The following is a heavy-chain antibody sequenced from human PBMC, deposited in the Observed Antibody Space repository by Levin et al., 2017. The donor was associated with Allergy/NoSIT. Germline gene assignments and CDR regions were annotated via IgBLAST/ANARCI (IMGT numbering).Heavy chain of an antibody. CDR1: GFTFSSYW. CDR2: IKQDGSEK. D-gene: IGHD3-10*01. J-gene: IGHJ6*02. V-gene: IGHV3-7*01. CDR3: ARGPRGTYYNWAMDV. Sequence: GGSLRLSCAASGFTFSSYWMNWVRQAPGKGLEWLANIKQDGSEKDYVDSVKGRFTISRDNAKNSLFLQMNSLRAEDTAVYYCARGPRGTYYNWAMDVWGQGTTVTVSS.